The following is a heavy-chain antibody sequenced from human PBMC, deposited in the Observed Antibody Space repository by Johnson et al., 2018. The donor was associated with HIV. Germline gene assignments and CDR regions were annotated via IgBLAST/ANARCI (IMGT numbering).Heavy chain of an antibody. Sequence: VQVVESGGGLVQPGRSLRLSCVASGFTFDDYAMHWVRQAPGKGLEWVSGSSWNRGSIGYADAVKGRFTISRDNAKNSLYLQMNSLRAEDTALYYCAKDSRRAAAGRIGLCAFDIWGQGTMVTVSS. D-gene: IGHD6-13*01. V-gene: IGHV3-9*01. CDR1: GFTFDDYA. CDR3: AKDSRRAAAGRIGLCAFDI. CDR2: SSWNRGSI. J-gene: IGHJ3*02.